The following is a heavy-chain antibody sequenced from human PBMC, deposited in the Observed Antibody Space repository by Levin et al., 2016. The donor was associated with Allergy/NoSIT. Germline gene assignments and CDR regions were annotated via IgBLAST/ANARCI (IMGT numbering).Heavy chain of an antibody. CDR2: INPNSGGT. CDR3: ARVADYCSGGSCYGSLDY. Sequence: WVRQAPGQGLEWMGWINPNSGGTNYAQKFQGWVTMTRDTSISTAYMELSRLRSDDTAVYYCARVADYCSGGSCYGSLDYWGQGTLVTVSS. J-gene: IGHJ4*02. V-gene: IGHV1-2*04. D-gene: IGHD2-15*01.